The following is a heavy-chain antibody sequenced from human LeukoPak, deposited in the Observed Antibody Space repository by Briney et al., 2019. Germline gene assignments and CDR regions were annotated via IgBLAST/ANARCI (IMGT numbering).Heavy chain of an antibody. J-gene: IGHJ5*02. Sequence: SETLSLTYAVYGGSFSGYYWSWIRQPPGKGLEWIGEINHSGSTNYNPSLKSRVTISVDTSKNQFSLKLSSVTAADTAVYYCARGRFTYYYDSSGGWFDPWGQGTLVTVSS. CDR2: INHSGST. CDR3: ARGRFTYYYDSSGGWFDP. D-gene: IGHD3-22*01. CDR1: GGSFSGYY. V-gene: IGHV4-34*01.